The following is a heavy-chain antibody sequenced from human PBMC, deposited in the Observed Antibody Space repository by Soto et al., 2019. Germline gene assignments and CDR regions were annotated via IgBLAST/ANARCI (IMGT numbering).Heavy chain of an antibody. V-gene: IGHV1-58*01. Sequence: QMQVVQSGPEVKKPGTSVTVSCKTSGIIFSNSAVQWVRQARGQRLEWLGYIIIAGGGTKYSQNLQGKITITRDMSTNTAYMQLTSLRSEDTAIYYCAAELYSGGRCCSFDIWGQGTMLTVSS. CDR1: GIIFSNSA. CDR2: IIIAGGGT. J-gene: IGHJ3*02. CDR3: AAELYSGGRCCSFDI. D-gene: IGHD2-15*01.